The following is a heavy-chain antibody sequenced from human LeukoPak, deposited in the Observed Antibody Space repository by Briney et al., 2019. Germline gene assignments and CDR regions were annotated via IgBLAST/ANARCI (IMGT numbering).Heavy chain of an antibody. Sequence: SETLSLTCTVSGVSVSSGSYYWRWIRQPPGKGLEWIGYIYYSGSTNYNPSLKSRFTISVDTSKNQFSLKLSSVTAADTAVYYCARDQHGDYEGGFDYWGQGTLVTVSS. D-gene: IGHD4-17*01. J-gene: IGHJ4*02. CDR2: IYYSGST. CDR3: ARDQHGDYEGGFDY. CDR1: GVSVSSGSYY. V-gene: IGHV4-61*01.